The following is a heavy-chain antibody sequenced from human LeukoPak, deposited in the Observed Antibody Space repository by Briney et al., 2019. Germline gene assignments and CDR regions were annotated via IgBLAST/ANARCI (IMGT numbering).Heavy chain of an antibody. J-gene: IGHJ2*01. Sequence: GGPLRLSCAASGFTFSRYGLHWVRQAPGKGLEWVALIWYDGSIKYYADSVTGRFTISRDNSKNTLCLQMNSLRAEDTAVYYCARDGQQLVSYYFDLWGRGTLVTVSS. V-gene: IGHV3-33*01. CDR3: ARDGQQLVSYYFDL. D-gene: IGHD6-13*01. CDR1: GFTFSRYG. CDR2: IWYDGSIK.